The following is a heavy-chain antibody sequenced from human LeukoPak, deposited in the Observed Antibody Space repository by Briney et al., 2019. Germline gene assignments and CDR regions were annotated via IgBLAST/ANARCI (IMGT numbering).Heavy chain of an antibody. Sequence: SGPTLAHPTQPLTLTCTFSGFSFTTIRVGVGWIRQPPGKALEWLAPIYRDDDVRYCPSLKLRLTVTKDSSKNQGVLTMTNMDPVDTATYYCARGPPYYYTSRTYLSWFDPWGQGTLVTVSS. J-gene: IGHJ5*02. V-gene: IGHV2-5*02. CDR1: GFSFTTIRVG. D-gene: IGHD3-10*01. CDR2: IYRDDDV. CDR3: ARGPPYYYTSRTYLSWFDP.